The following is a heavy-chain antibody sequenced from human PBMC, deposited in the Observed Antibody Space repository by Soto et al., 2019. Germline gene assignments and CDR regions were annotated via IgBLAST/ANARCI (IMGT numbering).Heavy chain of an antibody. CDR1: GFTFSSYA. D-gene: IGHD6-19*01. J-gene: IGHJ5*02. CDR2: ISGSGGST. CDR3: AKAPRTAVGGTFAAWLDP. Sequence: GGSLRLSCAASGFTFSSYAMSWVRQAPGKGLEWVSAISGSGGSTYYADSVKGRFTISRDNSKNTLYLQMNSLRAEDTAVYYCAKAPRTAVGGTFAAWLDPWGQGTLVTVPS. V-gene: IGHV3-23*01.